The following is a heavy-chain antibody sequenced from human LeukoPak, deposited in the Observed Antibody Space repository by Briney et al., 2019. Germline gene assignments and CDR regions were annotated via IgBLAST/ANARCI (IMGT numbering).Heavy chain of an antibody. D-gene: IGHD4-17*01. CDR3: ARGDYGDLMYFQH. CDR1: GYTFNSYG. V-gene: IGHV1-18*01. J-gene: IGHJ1*01. Sequence: ASVKVSCKASGYTFNSYGITWVRQAPGQGLEWMGWISAYNGNTNYAQKLQGRVTMITDTSTSTAYMELRSLRSDDTAVYYCARGDYGDLMYFQHWGQGTLVTVSS. CDR2: ISAYNGNT.